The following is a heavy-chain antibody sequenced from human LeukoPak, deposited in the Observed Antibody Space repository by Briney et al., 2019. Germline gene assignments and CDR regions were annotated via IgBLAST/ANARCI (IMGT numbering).Heavy chain of an antibody. D-gene: IGHD3-22*01. V-gene: IGHV3-74*01. CDR1: GFTFSGYW. CDR2: TNRDDSDT. Sequence: GGSLRLSCAASGFTFSGYWMHWVRQAPGKGLVWVSRTNRDDSDTSPADSVKGRFTISRDKAKSTQYLQMNSLRVEDTAVYYCARSANYFDTSGQDYWGQGTLVTVSS. J-gene: IGHJ4*02. CDR3: ARSANYFDTSGQDY.